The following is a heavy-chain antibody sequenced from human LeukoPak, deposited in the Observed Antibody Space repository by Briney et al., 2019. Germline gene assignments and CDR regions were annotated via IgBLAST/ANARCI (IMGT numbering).Heavy chain of an antibody. CDR2: IYTSGST. Sequence: SETLSLTCTVSGGSISSYYWSWIRQPAGKGLEWIGRIYTSGSTNYNPSLKSRVTMSVDTFKNQFSLKLSSVTAADTAVYYCARDAVPAARGSLYYYYGMDVWGQGTTVTVSS. J-gene: IGHJ6*02. D-gene: IGHD2-2*01. V-gene: IGHV4-4*07. CDR1: GGSISSYY. CDR3: ARDAVPAARGSLYYYYGMDV.